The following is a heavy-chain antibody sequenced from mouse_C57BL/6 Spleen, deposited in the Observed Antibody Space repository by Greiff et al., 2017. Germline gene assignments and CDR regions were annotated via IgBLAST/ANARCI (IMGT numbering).Heavy chain of an antibody. V-gene: IGHV1-61*01. CDR2: IYPSDSET. CDR3: AREGYDYDGGFAY. CDR1: GYTFTSYW. Sequence: VQLQQPGAELVRPGSSVKLSCKASGYTFTSYWMDWVKQRPGQGLEWIGNIYPSDSETHYNQKFKDKATLTVDKSSSTAYMQLSSLTSEDSAVYYCAREGYDYDGGFAYWGQGTLVTVSA. J-gene: IGHJ3*01. D-gene: IGHD2-4*01.